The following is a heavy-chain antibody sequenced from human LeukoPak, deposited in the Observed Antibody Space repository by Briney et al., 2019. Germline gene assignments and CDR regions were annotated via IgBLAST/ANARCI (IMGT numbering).Heavy chain of an antibody. CDR2: FYTTGST. CDR3: AIDLLGGRADNWLAP. Sequence: SGTLSLTCTVSGCTINSYYWHWLRQPAGKGLEWIGRFYTTGSTYYNLSLKSRVTISVDTSKNQSSPQLSHETAAGRAGYRCAIDLLGGRADNWLAPGGGGTLVTV. V-gene: IGHV4-4*07. J-gene: IGHJ5*02. D-gene: IGHD3-16*01. CDR1: GCTINSYY.